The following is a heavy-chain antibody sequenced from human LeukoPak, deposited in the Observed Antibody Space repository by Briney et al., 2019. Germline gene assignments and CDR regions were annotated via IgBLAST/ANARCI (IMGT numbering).Heavy chain of an antibody. J-gene: IGHJ4*02. D-gene: IGHD6-13*01. V-gene: IGHV1-69*13. CDR3: ARVRSIAAAGTGPYYFDY. Sequence: SVKVSCKASGGTFSSYAISWVRHAPGQGLDWMGGIIPIFGTANYAQKFQGRVTITADESTSTAYMELSSLRSEDTAVYYCARVRSIAAAGTGPYYFDYWGQGTLVTVSS. CDR2: IIPIFGTA. CDR1: GGTFSSYA.